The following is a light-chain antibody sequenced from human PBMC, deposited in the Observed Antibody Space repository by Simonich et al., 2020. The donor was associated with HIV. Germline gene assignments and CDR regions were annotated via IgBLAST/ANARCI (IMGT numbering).Light chain of an antibody. CDR1: QSVSSY. CDR2: GAS. J-gene: IGKJ2*01. CDR3: QQCHTHPHT. Sequence: EIVMTQSPATLSMSPGERATLPCRASQSVSSYLAWYQHKPGQAPRLLIFGASTRATGIPARFSGSGSGTEFTLTISSLQSEDVAVYFCQQCHTHPHTFGQGTKVEIK. V-gene: IGKV3-15*01.